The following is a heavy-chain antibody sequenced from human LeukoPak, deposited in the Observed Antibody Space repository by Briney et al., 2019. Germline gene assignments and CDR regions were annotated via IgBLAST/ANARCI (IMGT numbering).Heavy chain of an antibody. Sequence: PGGSLRLSCAASGFTFSSYSMNWVRQAPGKGLEWVSSISSSSSYIYYADSVKGRFAISRDNSKNTLYLQMNSLRAEDTAVYYGARAPNSSDYSAGYWYFDLWGRGTLVTVSS. V-gene: IGHV3-21*04. D-gene: IGHD3-22*01. CDR3: ARAPNSSDYSAGYWYFDL. CDR2: ISSSSSYI. CDR1: GFTFSSYS. J-gene: IGHJ2*01.